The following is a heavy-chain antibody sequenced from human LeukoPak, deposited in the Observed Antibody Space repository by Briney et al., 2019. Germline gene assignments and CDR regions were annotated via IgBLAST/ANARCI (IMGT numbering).Heavy chain of an antibody. V-gene: IGHV3-21*01. CDR1: GFTFSSYS. J-gene: IGHJ4*02. Sequence: GRSLRLSCAASGFTFSSYSMNWVRQAPGQGLEWVSSISSSRRSIFNADSVNGRFTISRDNAKTSLYLQMNSLRAEDTAVYYCARDGGDFVAAAGTFYFDYWGQGTLVTVSS. CDR2: ISSSRRSI. CDR3: ARDGGDFVAAAGTFYFDY. D-gene: IGHD6-13*01.